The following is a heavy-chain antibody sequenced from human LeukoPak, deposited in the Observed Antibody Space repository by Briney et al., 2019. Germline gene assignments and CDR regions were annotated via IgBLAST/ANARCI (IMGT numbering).Heavy chain of an antibody. CDR2: IRTDE. J-gene: IGHJ3*02. Sequence: GGSLRLSCAVSGFTFSSSGMHWVRPAPGRGLEWVAFIRTDEDYADSVKGRFTISRDNSKNTLYLQVNSLRPEDTAVYYCAKDNDYAIWGQGTLVTVSS. V-gene: IGHV3-30*02. CDR3: AKDNDYAI. CDR1: GFTFSSSG. D-gene: IGHD5-12*01.